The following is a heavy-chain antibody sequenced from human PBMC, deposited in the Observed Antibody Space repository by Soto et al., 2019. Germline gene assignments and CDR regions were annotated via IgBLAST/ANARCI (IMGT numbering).Heavy chain of an antibody. CDR3: AKAPLNYYGAGQSGDY. V-gene: IGHV3-23*01. CDR1: GFTFSSYA. Sequence: EVQLLESGGGLVQPGGSLRLSCAASGFTFSSYAMSWVRQAPGKGLEWVSAISGSGGSTYYANSVKGRFTITKDNSKNTLYLQMNSQGAEDTAVYYCAKAPLNYYGAGQSGDYWGQGPLVTVSS. CDR2: ISGSGGST. J-gene: IGHJ4*02. D-gene: IGHD3-10*01.